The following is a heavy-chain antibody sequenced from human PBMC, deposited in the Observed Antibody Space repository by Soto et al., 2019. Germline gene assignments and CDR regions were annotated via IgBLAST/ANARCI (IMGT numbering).Heavy chain of an antibody. CDR3: AIAYYYYDSSGYPTGLFDY. J-gene: IGHJ4*02. CDR2: IYPGDSDT. V-gene: IGHV5-51*01. CDR1: GYRFTNYW. D-gene: IGHD3-22*01. Sequence: GESLKISCKGSGYRFTNYWIGWVRQMPGKGLEWMGIIYPGDSDTRYSPSFQGQVTISADKSISTAYLQWGSLKASDTAMYYCAIAYYYYDSSGYPTGLFDYWGQGTLVTVSS.